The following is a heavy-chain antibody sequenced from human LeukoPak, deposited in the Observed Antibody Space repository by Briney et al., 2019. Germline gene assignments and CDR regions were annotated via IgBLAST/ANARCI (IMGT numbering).Heavy chain of an antibody. Sequence: GASVKVSCKASGYTFTSYGISWVRQAPGQGLEWMGWISAYNGNTNYAQKLQGRVTMTTDTSTSTAYMELRSLRSDDTAVYYCARAPLVWIAVAGTALDYWGQGTLVTVSS. CDR2: ISAYNGNT. CDR3: ARAPLVWIAVAGTALDY. J-gene: IGHJ4*02. V-gene: IGHV1-18*01. CDR1: GYTFTSYG. D-gene: IGHD6-19*01.